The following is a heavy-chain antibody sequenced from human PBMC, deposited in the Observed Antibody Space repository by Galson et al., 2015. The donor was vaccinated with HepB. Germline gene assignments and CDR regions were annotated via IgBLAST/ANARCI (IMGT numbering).Heavy chain of an antibody. J-gene: IGHJ4*02. V-gene: IGHV3-48*03. CDR1: GLIFSTYD. CDR2: ISASGTTL. CDR3: VTRSVNPDY. Sequence: SLRLSCAASGLIFSTYDMNWVRQAPGKGLQWISYISASGTTLYYSDPVRGRFTVSRDNAKGSLYLQMNSLRDEDTAVYYCVTRSVNPDYWGQGTLVTVSS. D-gene: IGHD1-14*01.